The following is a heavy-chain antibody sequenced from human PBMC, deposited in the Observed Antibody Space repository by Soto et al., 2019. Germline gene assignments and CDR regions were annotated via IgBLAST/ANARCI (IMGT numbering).Heavy chain of an antibody. CDR1: GGSFSGYY. J-gene: IGHJ4*02. V-gene: IGHV4-34*01. D-gene: IGHD6-19*01. Sequence: SETLSLTCAVYGGSFSGYYWSWIRQPPGKGLEWIGEIHHSGSTNYNPSLKSRVTISVDTSKNQFSLKLSSVTAADTAVYYCARSPGIAVAGNPFDYWGQGTLVTVSS. CDR3: ARSPGIAVAGNPFDY. CDR2: IHHSGST.